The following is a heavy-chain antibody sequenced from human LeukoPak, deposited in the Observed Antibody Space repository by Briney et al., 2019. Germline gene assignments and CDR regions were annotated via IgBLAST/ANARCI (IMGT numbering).Heavy chain of an antibody. Sequence: SETLSLTCTVSGGSISSYYWSWIRQPPGKGLEWIGYIYYSGSTNYNPSLKSRVTISVDTSKNQFSLKLSFVTAADTAVYYCARAGYSYGYFFDYWGQGTLVTVSS. CDR2: IYYSGST. D-gene: IGHD5-18*01. CDR3: ARAGYSYGYFFDY. J-gene: IGHJ4*02. CDR1: GGSISSYY. V-gene: IGHV4-59*01.